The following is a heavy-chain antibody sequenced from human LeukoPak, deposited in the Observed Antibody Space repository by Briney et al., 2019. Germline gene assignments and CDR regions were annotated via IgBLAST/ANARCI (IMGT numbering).Heavy chain of an antibody. D-gene: IGHD3-10*01. CDR3: ARGPYASGSYGRRGWVHYMDV. V-gene: IGHV3-11*04. CDR2: ISSSGSTI. J-gene: IGHJ6*03. Sequence: GGSLRLSCAASGFTFSDYYMSWIRQAPGKGLEWVSYISSSGSTIYYADSVKGRFTISRDNAKNSLYLQMNSLRAEDTAVYYCARGPYASGSYGRRGWVHYMDVWGKGTTVTVSS. CDR1: GFTFSDYY.